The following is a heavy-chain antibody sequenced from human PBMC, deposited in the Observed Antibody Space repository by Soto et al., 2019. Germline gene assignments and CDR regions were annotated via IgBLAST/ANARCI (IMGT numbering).Heavy chain of an antibody. CDR3: ARDAPEYYDSSGFYY. V-gene: IGHV1-69*08. Sequence: QVQLVQSGAEVKKPGSSVKVSCKASGGTFSSYTISWVRQAPGQGLEWMGRIIPILGIANYAQKFQGRVTIXXDXSXXTAYMELSSLRSEDTAVYYCARDAPEYYDSSGFYYWGQGTLVTVSS. J-gene: IGHJ4*02. D-gene: IGHD3-22*01. CDR1: GGTFSSYT. CDR2: IIPILGIA.